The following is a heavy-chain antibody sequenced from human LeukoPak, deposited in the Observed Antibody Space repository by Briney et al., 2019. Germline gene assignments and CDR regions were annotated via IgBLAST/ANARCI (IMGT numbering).Heavy chain of an antibody. Sequence: GGSLRLSCAASGLTFSVYYMSWIRQAPGKGLEWVPYISSSGSTMYHADSVKGRFIISRDNAKNSLYLQMNSLRADVTAVYYCARDPVEISHDYWGQGTLVTVSS. D-gene: IGHD5-24*01. V-gene: IGHV3-11*04. CDR2: ISSSGSTM. CDR1: GLTFSVYY. J-gene: IGHJ4*02. CDR3: ARDPVEISHDY.